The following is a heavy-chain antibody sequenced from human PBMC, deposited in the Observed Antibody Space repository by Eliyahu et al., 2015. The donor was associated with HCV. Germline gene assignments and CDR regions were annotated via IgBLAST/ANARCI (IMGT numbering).Heavy chain of an antibody. J-gene: IGHJ4*02. Sequence: QVQLVESGGGLVKPGGSLRLSCAASGFSFXDYYMGWIRQAPGKGLEWVSHISSSSSYTNYADSVKGRFTISRDNAKNSLYLQMNSLRAEDTAVYYCARVYDGILTGFSFDYWGQGTLVTVSS. CDR1: GFSFXDYY. D-gene: IGHD3-9*01. V-gene: IGHV3-11*06. CDR2: ISSSSSYT. CDR3: ARVYDGILTGFSFDY.